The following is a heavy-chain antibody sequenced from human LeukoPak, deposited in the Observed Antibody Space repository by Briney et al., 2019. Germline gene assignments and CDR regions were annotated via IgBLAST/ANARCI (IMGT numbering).Heavy chain of an antibody. D-gene: IGHD6-13*01. Sequence: PSETLSLTCTVSGGSISSGGYYWSWIRQHPGKGLEWIGYIYYSGSTNYNPSLKSRVTISVDTSKNQFSLKLSSVTAADTAVYYCAAAADPNLFDYWGQGTLVTVSS. V-gene: IGHV4-61*08. CDR1: GGSISSGGYY. CDR2: IYYSGST. CDR3: AAAADPNLFDY. J-gene: IGHJ4*02.